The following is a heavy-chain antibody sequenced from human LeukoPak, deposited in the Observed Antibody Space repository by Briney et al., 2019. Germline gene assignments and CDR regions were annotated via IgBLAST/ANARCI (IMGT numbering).Heavy chain of an antibody. CDR1: GGSISSYY. CDR2: ISYSGNT. D-gene: IGHD3-22*01. J-gene: IGHJ4*02. Sequence: PSETLSLTCTVSGGSISSYYWSWIRQPPGKGLEWIGYISYSGNTNYNPSLKSRVTISPDTSKNQFSLKLISVTAADTAVYYCARGVGSGYTDYWGQGALVTVSS. V-gene: IGHV4-59*01. CDR3: ARGVGSGYTDY.